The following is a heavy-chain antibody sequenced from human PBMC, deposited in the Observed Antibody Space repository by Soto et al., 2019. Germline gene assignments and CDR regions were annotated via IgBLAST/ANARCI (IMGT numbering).Heavy chain of an antibody. Sequence: PSETLSLTCTVSGGSISSGGYYWSWIRQHPGKGLEWIGYIYYSGSTYYNPSLKSRVTISVDTSKNQFSLKLSSVTAADTAVYYCARDTRDIVVVPAAKYYYYYMDVWGKGTKVTVSS. D-gene: IGHD2-2*01. CDR1: GGSISSGGYY. CDR2: IYYSGST. J-gene: IGHJ6*03. V-gene: IGHV4-31*03. CDR3: ARDTRDIVVVPAAKYYYYYMDV.